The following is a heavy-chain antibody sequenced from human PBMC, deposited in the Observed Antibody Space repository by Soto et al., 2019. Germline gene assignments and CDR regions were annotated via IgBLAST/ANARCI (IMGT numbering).Heavy chain of an antibody. CDR3: ARHTNVFNYYYYYMDV. CDR1: GGSISSSSYY. J-gene: IGHJ6*03. Sequence: SETLSLTCTVSGGSISSSSYYWGWIRQPPGKGLEWIGSIYYSGSTYYNPSLKSRVTISVDTSKSQFSLKLSSVTAADTAVYYCARHTNVFNYYYYYMDVWGKGTTVTVSS. CDR2: IYYSGST. D-gene: IGHD1-1*01. V-gene: IGHV4-39*01.